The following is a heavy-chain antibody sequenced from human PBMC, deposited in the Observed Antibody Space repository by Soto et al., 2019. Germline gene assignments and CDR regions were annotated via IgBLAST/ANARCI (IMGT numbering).Heavy chain of an antibody. CDR2: ISYDGSSK. Sequence: GGSLRLSCAASGFTFSSYAMHWVRQAPGKGLEWVAVISYDGSSKYYADSVKGRFTISRDNSKNTLYLQMNSLRAEDTAVYYCAIVGGDWFDPWGQGTLVTVSS. D-gene: IGHD3-16*01. CDR3: AIVGGDWFDP. V-gene: IGHV3-30-3*01. J-gene: IGHJ5*02. CDR1: GFTFSSYA.